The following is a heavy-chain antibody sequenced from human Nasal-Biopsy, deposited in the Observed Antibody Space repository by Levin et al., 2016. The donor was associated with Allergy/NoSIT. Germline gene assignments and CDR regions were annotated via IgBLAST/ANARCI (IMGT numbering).Heavy chain of an antibody. V-gene: IGHV3-23*01. Sequence: GGSLRLSCAVSGFIFSDYAMNWVRQAPGKGPEWVSGITSGGGSTSYAGSVKGRFTISRDISKNMLYLQMNSVRAEDTAVYYCAKGQTSSYHYYYGMDVWGQGTTVTVSS. D-gene: IGHD3-16*02. CDR2: ITSGGGST. J-gene: IGHJ6*02. CDR3: AKGQTSSYHYYYGMDV. CDR1: GFIFSDYA.